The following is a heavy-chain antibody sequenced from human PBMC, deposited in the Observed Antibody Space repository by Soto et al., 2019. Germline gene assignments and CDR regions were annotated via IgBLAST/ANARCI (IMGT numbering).Heavy chain of an antibody. CDR1: GFTFSSYW. CDR2: IKSDGSGT. D-gene: IGHD3-22*01. Sequence: EVQLVESGGGSVQPGGSLRLSCAASGFTFSSYWMHWVRQAPGKGLVWVSRIKSDGSGTYYADSVKGRLTISRDNAKNTLYRQMNSLRAEDTAVYYCARGDGDYYDGNGYLGRHWGQGTLVTVSS. V-gene: IGHV3-74*01. CDR3: ARGDGDYYDGNGYLGRH. J-gene: IGHJ4*02.